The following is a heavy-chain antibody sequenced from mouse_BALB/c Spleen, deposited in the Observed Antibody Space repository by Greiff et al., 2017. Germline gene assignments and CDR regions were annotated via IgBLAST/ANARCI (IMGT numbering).Heavy chain of an antibody. J-gene: IGHJ2*01. V-gene: IGHV1S81*02. CDR3: TRWGRYDAFDY. Sequence: QVQLQQSGAELVKPGASVKLSCKASGYTFTSYYMYWVKQRPGQGLEWIGEINPSNGGTNFNEKFKSKATLTVDKSSSTAYMQLSSLTSEDSAVYYCTRWGRYDAFDYWGQGTTLTVSS. CDR1: GYTFTSYY. D-gene: IGHD2-14*01. CDR2: INPSNGGT.